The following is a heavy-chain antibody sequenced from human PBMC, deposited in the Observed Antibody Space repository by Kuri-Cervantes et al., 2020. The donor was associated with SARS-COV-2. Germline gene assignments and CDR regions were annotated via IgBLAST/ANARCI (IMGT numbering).Heavy chain of an antibody. CDR1: GFTFTTFG. CDR2: VWYDGTTK. J-gene: IGHJ4*02. D-gene: IGHD7-27*01. Sequence: GGSLRLSCAASGFTFTTFGMHWVRQPPGKGLEWVAVVWYDGTTKHYSDSVRGRFTISRDNSKNTLSLQMESLRVEDTAVYYCARDRQNWGFGVDYWGQGTLVTVSS. CDR3: ARDRQNWGFGVDY. V-gene: IGHV3-33*01.